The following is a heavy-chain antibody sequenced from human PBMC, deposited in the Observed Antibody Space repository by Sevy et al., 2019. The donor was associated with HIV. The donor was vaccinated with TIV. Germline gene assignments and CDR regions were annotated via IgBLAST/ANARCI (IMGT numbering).Heavy chain of an antibody. CDR3: TRDFRIAIPGVAKRPRYYYGMDV. Sequence: GGSLRLSCTASEFTFGDYAMSWFRQAPGKGLEWVGFIRSKVYGGTTDYAASVKGRFIISRDDSKTIAYLQMNSLKTEDTAMYYCTRDFRIAIPGVAKRPRYYYGMDVWGQGTPVTVSS. J-gene: IGHJ6*02. V-gene: IGHV3-49*03. D-gene: IGHD3-3*01. CDR2: IRSKVYGGTT. CDR1: EFTFGDYA.